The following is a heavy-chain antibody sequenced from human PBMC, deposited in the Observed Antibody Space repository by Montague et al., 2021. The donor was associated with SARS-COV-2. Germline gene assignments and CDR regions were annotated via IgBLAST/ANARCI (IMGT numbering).Heavy chain of an antibody. D-gene: IGHD2-2*02. V-gene: IGHV3-23*01. J-gene: IGHJ4*02. Sequence: SLRLSCAASGFTFSNYAMSWVRQAPVKGLEWVSVIIGSGPRTNYADSVRGRFIISRDSSRGTLYLQMNSLRAEDTAVYYCARAYCSSASCYRADYWGQGTLVTVSS. CDR3: ARAYCSSASCYRADY. CDR2: IIGSGPRT. CDR1: GFTFSNYA.